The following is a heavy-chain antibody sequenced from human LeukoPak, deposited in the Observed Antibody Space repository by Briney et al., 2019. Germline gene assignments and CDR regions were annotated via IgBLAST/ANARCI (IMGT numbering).Heavy chain of an antibody. D-gene: IGHD5-18*01. J-gene: IGHJ4*02. CDR1: GFTFSTYN. Sequence: GGSLRLSCAASGFTFSTYNMHWVRQAPGKGLEWVALISYDGSKYYADAVKGRFSISRDNSKNTLYLQMNSLRVEDTAVYYCAKDLGYSNGHALGYWGQGTLVTVSS. V-gene: IGHV3-30*18. CDR3: AKDLGYSNGHALGY. CDR2: ISYDGSK.